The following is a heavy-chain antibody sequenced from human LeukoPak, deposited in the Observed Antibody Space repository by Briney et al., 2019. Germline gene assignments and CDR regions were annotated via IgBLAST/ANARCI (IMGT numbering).Heavy chain of an antibody. J-gene: IGHJ6*03. CDR1: GYTFTSYG. V-gene: IGHV1-18*01. D-gene: IGHD3-16*02. CDR2: ICAYNGNT. Sequence: ASVKVSCKASGYTFTSYGISWVRQAPGQGLEWMGWICAYNGNTNYAQKLQGRVTMTTDTSTSTAYMELRSLRSDDTAVYYCARGHNVWGSYRYYYYYMDVWGKGTTVTVSS. CDR3: ARGHNVWGSYRYYYYYMDV.